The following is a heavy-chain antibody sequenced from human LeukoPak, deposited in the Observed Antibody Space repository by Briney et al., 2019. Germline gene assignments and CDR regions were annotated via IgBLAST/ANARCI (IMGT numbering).Heavy chain of an antibody. CDR2: IRYDGSNK. J-gene: IGHJ4*01. D-gene: IGHD5-12*01. Sequence: GGSLRLSCAASGFTFSSYGMHWVRQAPGKGLEWVAFIRYDGSNKYYADSVKGRFTISRDNSKNTLYLQTNSLRAEDTAVYYCAKAPKRGYSGYDPLGPFDYWGQGTLVTVSS. CDR3: AKAPKRGYSGYDPLGPFDY. CDR1: GFTFSSYG. V-gene: IGHV3-30*02.